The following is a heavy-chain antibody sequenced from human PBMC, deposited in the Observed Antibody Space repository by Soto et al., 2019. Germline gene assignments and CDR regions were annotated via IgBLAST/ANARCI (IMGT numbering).Heavy chain of an antibody. CDR2: IIPIFGTA. V-gene: IGHV1-69*01. Sequence: QVQLVQSGAEVKKPGSSVKVSCKASGGTFSSYSINWVRQAPGQGLEWMGEIIPIFGTANYAQKSQGRVTITADESTSPAYMELSSLRSEDTAVYSCARDGGRHSGGIDYWGQGTLVTVSS. J-gene: IGHJ4*02. D-gene: IGHD1-26*01. CDR3: ARDGGRHSGGIDY. CDR1: GGTFSSYS.